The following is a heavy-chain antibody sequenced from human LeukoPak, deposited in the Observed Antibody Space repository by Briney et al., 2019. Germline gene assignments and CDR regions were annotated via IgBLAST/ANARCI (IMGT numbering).Heavy chain of an antibody. CDR1: GGSVHRSF. D-gene: IGHD3/OR15-3a*01. CDR3: GRRPAVDGPIDN. V-gene: IGHV4-59*02. Sequence: SETLSLTCVVSGGSVHRSFWTWVRQPPGKGLEWIGRIYSSGTTDYSPSLKSRLTIAIDTSKNQFSLRLASVPAADTAVYYCGRRPAVDGPIDNWGQGILVAVSS. J-gene: IGHJ4*02. CDR2: IYSSGTT.